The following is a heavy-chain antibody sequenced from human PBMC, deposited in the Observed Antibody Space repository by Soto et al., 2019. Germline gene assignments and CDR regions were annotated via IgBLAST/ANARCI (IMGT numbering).Heavy chain of an antibody. CDR1: GFTFSTYW. D-gene: IGHD6-13*01. V-gene: IGHV3-7*03. Sequence: EVQLVGSGGGLVQPGGSLRLSCAASGFTFSTYWMSWLRQAPGKGLEWVANINPDGSDKYYVDSAKGRFTISRDNAKNSMYLQLNSLRDEDTAVFYCATAFRSSSPRYWGQGTLVTVS. CDR2: INPDGSDK. J-gene: IGHJ4*02. CDR3: ATAFRSSSPRY.